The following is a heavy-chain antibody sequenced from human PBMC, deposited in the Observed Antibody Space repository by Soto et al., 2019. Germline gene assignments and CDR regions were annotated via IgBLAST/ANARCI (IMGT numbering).Heavy chain of an antibody. CDR1: GGSISSGGYS. V-gene: IGHV4-30-2*01. CDR2: IYHSGST. Sequence: SETLSLTCAVSGGSISSGGYSWSWIRQPPGKGLEWIGYIYHSGSTYYNPSLKSRVTISVDRSKNQFPLKLSSVTAADTAVYYCARVPSPWGQGTLVTVS. J-gene: IGHJ5*02. CDR3: ARVPSP.